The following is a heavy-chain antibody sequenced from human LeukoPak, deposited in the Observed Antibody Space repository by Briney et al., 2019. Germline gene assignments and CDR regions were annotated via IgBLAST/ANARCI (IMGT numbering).Heavy chain of an antibody. CDR1: GGYIGSYY. V-gene: IGHV4-4*07. J-gene: IGHJ4*02. Sequence: PSETLSLTCTVSGGYIGSYYWSWIRQPAGKGLEWIGRIYTSENTDYNPSLKSRVTMSVDMSTSQFSLRLTSVTAADTAVYYCARGPGISVVGMDYWGLGTLVTVSS. CDR2: IYTSENT. CDR3: ARGPGISVVGMDY. D-gene: IGHD6-19*01.